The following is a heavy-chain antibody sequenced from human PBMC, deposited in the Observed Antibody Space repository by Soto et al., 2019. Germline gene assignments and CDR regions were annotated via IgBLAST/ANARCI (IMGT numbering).Heavy chain of an antibody. CDR3: ARQWGDYVCDY. D-gene: IGHD3-16*01. J-gene: IGHJ4*02. V-gene: IGHV4-59*08. CDR2: IYYSGST. CDR1: GGSISSYF. Sequence: KPSETLSLTCTVSGGSISSYFWSWIRQPPGKGLEWIGYIYYSGSTNYNPSLKSRVTISVDTSKNQFSLKLSSVTAADTAVYYCARQWGDYVCDYSGQGTLVTVSS.